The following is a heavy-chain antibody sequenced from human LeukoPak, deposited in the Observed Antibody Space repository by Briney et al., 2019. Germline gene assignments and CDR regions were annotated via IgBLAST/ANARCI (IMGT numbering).Heavy chain of an antibody. D-gene: IGHD3-10*01. CDR1: GGTFSSYT. V-gene: IGHV1-69*02. Sequence: SVKVSCKASGGTFSSYTISWVRQAPGQGLEWMGRIIPILGIANYAQKFQGRVTITADKSTSTAYMELSSLRSEDTAVYYCASSTTGSYPPLFDYWGQGTLVTVSS. CDR2: IIPILGIA. J-gene: IGHJ4*02. CDR3: ASSTTGSYPPLFDY.